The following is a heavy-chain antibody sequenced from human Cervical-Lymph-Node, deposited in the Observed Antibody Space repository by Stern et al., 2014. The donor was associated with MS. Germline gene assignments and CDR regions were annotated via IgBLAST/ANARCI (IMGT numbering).Heavy chain of an antibody. J-gene: IGHJ6*02. CDR3: AREVAGHRLGMMDV. CDR1: GYPFTNYY. Sequence: QVQLVQSGTEMKKPGASGKVSCKESGYPFTNYYMHWVRQAPGQGLDGMGIINPSAGSTSYAQKFPDRVTMTRDTSTSTVYMELSSLRSEDTAVYYCAREVAGHRLGMMDVWGQGTTVTVSS. D-gene: IGHD6-19*01. V-gene: IGHV1-46*01. CDR2: INPSAGST.